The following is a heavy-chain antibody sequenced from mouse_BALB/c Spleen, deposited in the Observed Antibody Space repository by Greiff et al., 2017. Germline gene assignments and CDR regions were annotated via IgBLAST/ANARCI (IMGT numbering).Heavy chain of an antibody. CDR1: GFTFSSYT. J-gene: IGHJ2*01. CDR2: ISSGGGNT. Sequence: EVKLVESGGGLVKPGGSLKLSCAASGFTFSSYTMSWVRQTPEKRLEWVATISSGGGNTYYPDSVKGRFTISRDNAKNNLYLQMSSLRSEDTALYYCARYDDYDDYFDYWGQGTTLTVSS. D-gene: IGHD2-4*01. CDR3: ARYDDYDDYFDY. V-gene: IGHV5-9*03.